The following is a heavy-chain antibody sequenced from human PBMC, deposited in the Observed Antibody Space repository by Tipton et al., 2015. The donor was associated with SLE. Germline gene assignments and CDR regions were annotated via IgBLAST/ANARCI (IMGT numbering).Heavy chain of an antibody. J-gene: IGHJ4*02. V-gene: IGHV4-38-2*01. CDR2: IYHSGST. CDR3: ARAIRTADSNYIDN. Sequence: PGLVKPSETLSLTCAVSGYSISSGFYWGWIPQPPGKGLEWIGNIYHSGSTYYNPSLRRRVTVSVDTSKNQFSLNLSSVTAADTAVYYCARAIRTADSNYIDNWGPGTLVTVSS. CDR1: GYSISSGFY. D-gene: IGHD1-14*01.